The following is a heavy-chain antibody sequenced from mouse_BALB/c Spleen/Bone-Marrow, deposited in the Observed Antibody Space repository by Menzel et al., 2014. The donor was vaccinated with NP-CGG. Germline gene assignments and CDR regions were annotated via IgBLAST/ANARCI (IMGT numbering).Heavy chain of an antibody. Sequence: EVQLVESGGGLVQPGGSLKLSCAASGFDFSRYWMSWVRQAPGKGLEWIGEINPDSSTINYTPSLKDKFIISRDNAKNTLYLQMSKVGSEDTALYYCARLGYYGSSDYWGQGTTLTLSS. D-gene: IGHD1-1*01. CDR3: ARLGYYGSSDY. CDR1: GFDFSRYW. CDR2: INPDSSTI. J-gene: IGHJ2*01. V-gene: IGHV4-1*02.